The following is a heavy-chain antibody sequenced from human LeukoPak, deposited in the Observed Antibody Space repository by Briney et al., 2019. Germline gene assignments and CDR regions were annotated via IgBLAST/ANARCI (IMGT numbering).Heavy chain of an antibody. CDR3: ARDGGSAWFLDY. D-gene: IGHD6-19*01. J-gene: IGHJ4*02. Sequence: PGGSLRLSCAASGFTFSSYGMSWVRQAPGKGLEWVSAISGSGGSTYYADSVKGRFSITRDNAKNSLYLQMNSLRAEDTAVYYCARDGGSAWFLDYWGQGTLVTVSS. CDR1: GFTFSSYG. V-gene: IGHV3-23*01. CDR2: ISGSGGST.